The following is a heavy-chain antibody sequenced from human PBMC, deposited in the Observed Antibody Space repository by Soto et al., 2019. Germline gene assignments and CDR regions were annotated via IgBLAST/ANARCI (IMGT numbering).Heavy chain of an antibody. CDR1: GDSISSYY. CDR3: ARARLQYYFDY. D-gene: IGHD1-1*01. Sequence: SETLSLTCTVSGDSISSYYWTWIRQPPGKGLEWIGYIYYSGVANYNPSLKSRVTISVDTSNKQSSLKLTSVTAADTAVYYCARARLQYYFDYWGQGTLVTVSS. CDR2: IYYSGVA. V-gene: IGHV4-59*01. J-gene: IGHJ4*02.